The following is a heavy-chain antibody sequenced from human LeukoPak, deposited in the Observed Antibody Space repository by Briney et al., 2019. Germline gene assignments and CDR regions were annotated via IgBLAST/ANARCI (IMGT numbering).Heavy chain of an antibody. J-gene: IGHJ4*02. CDR1: GYTFTSYA. CDR2: INAGNGNT. V-gene: IGHV1-3*01. CDR3: ARITNWNVDY. Sequence: ASVKVSCKASGYTFTSYAMHWVRQAPGQRLEWMGWINAGNGNTKYSQEFQGRVTITRDTSASTAYMELSRLRSDDTAVYYCARITNWNVDYWGQGTLVTVSS. D-gene: IGHD1-20*01.